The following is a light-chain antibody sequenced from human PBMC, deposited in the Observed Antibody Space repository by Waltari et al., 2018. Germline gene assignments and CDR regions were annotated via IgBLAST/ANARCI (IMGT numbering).Light chain of an antibody. CDR1: SSNIGDNG. CDR2: RND. V-gene: IGLV1-44*01. J-gene: IGLJ3*02. CDR3: ATWDDRMNGHWV. Sequence: QSVLTQSPSASGTPGQRVTISGSGSSSNIGDNGGNGKQQLPGKAPKLLIYRNDQRPSGVPDRFSASKSGTSASLAISGLQSEDEADYYCATWDDRMNGHWVFGGGTKVTVL.